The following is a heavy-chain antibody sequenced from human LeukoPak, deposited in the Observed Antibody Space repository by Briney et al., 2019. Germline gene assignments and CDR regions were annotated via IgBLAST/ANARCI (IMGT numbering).Heavy chain of an antibody. CDR3: ARAGRGDNNYYNIDV. CDR2: IYHRGYI. D-gene: IGHD3-10*01. J-gene: IGHJ6*03. CDR1: GGSINVGGTY. V-gene: IGHV4-31*03. Sequence: SKTLSLTCTVSGGSINVGGTYWSWIRQHPGKGLEWIGYIYHRGYIYYNPSLESRFIMSLDASENQFSLTINSVTAADTAVYFCARAGRGDNNYYNIDVWGRGTTVTVSS.